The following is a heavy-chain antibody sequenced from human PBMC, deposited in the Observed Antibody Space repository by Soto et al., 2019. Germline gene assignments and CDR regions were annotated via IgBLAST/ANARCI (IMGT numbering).Heavy chain of an antibody. CDR2: IKQDGSEK. Sequence: TGGSLRLSCAASGFTFSSYWMSWVRQAPGKGLEWVANIKQDGSEKYYVDSVKGRFTISRDNAKNSLYLQMNSLRAEDTAVYYCAGDSLEEGVLLWFGESAPPYYFDYWGQGTLVTVSS. D-gene: IGHD3-10*01. V-gene: IGHV3-7*03. CDR3: AGDSLEEGVLLWFGESAPPYYFDY. J-gene: IGHJ4*02. CDR1: GFTFSSYW.